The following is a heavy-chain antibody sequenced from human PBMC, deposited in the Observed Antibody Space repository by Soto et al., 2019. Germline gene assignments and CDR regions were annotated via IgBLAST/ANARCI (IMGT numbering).Heavy chain of an antibody. Sequence: EVQLVESGGGLVQPGGSLRLSCAVSGFIFSNYPMTWVRQAPGKGLEWVSSVSPSGSNTYYADSMKGRFTMSRDNSENRLHLQMNSLRAEDTAVYFCARRDNSGWYSLDYWGQGTLVTVSS. V-gene: IGHV3-23*04. CDR2: VSPSGSNT. D-gene: IGHD6-19*01. CDR3: ARRDNSGWYSLDY. J-gene: IGHJ4*02. CDR1: GFIFSNYP.